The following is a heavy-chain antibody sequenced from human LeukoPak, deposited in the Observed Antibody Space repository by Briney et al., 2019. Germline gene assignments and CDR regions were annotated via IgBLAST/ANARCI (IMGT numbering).Heavy chain of an antibody. CDR2: ITGGGVST. CDR1: GFGFSYHA. J-gene: IGHJ5*02. V-gene: IGHV3-23*01. CDR3: ARDRGFDP. Sequence: GGSLRLSCAASGFGFSYHAMHWVRQTPGKGLEWVSGITGGGVSTHYADSVKGRFTISRDNAKNSLYLQMNSLRAEDTAVYYCARDRGFDPWGQGTLVTVSS.